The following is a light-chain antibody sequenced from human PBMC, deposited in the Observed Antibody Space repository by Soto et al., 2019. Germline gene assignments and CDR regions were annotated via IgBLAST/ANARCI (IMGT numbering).Light chain of an antibody. CDR3: AAWDDSLNANYV. V-gene: IGLV1-44*01. J-gene: IGLJ1*01. Sequence: QSVLTQPPSAYGTPGQRVTISCSGSNSNIGANPVNWYQQVPGTATKLLIYSDNQRPSGVPDRFSGSKSGTSASLAIRGLQSEDEAAYYCAAWDDSLNANYVFGTGTKLTVL. CDR2: SDN. CDR1: NSNIGANP.